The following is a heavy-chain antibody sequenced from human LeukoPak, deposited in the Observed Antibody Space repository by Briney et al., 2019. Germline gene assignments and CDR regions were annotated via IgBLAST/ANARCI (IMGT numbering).Heavy chain of an antibody. CDR3: AKETYDAFDI. CDR2: IRYDGNSK. Sequence: GGSLRPSCGASGFALSSYGMHWVRQAPGKGLEWVAFIRYDGNSKYYVDSVKGRFTISRDNSKHTLYLQMNSLRAEDTAVYYCAKETYDAFDIWGQGTTVTVSS. J-gene: IGHJ3*02. CDR1: GFALSSYG. V-gene: IGHV3-30*02.